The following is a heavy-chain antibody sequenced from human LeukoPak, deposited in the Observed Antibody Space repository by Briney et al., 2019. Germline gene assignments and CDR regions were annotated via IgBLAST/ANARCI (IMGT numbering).Heavy chain of an antibody. CDR1: GYSISSGYY. V-gene: IGHV4-38-2*02. Sequence: SGTLSLTCTVSGYSISSGYYWGWIRQPPGKGLEWSGSVYHGGNSYYDPSLKSRVTISVDTSKNQFSLKLSSVTAADTAVYYCAKGYCSSTSCPADYWGQGILVTVSS. CDR3: AKGYCSSTSCPADY. CDR2: VYHGGNS. D-gene: IGHD2-2*01. J-gene: IGHJ4*02.